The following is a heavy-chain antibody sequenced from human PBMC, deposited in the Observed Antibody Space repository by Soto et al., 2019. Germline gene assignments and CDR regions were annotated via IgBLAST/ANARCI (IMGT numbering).Heavy chain of an antibody. Sequence: ASVKVSCKASGYTFTGYYMHWVRQAPGQGLEWMGWINPNSGGTNYAQKFQGWVTMTRDTSISTAYMELSRLRSDDTAVYYCAGGKCSSSWYEFHYYYGMDVWGQGTTVTVSS. J-gene: IGHJ6*02. D-gene: IGHD6-13*01. CDR1: GYTFTGYY. CDR2: INPNSGGT. CDR3: AGGKCSSSWYEFHYYYGMDV. V-gene: IGHV1-2*04.